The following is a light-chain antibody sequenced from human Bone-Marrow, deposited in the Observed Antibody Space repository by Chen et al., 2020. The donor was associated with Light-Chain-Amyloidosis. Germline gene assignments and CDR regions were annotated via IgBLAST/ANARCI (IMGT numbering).Light chain of an antibody. V-gene: IGLV3-25*03. J-gene: IGLJ2*01. Sequence: YDLPQPPSVSVSPGQTARIPCSGDDLPTKYAYWYQQKPRQAPVLVIHRDTERPSGISERFSGSSSGTTATLTISGVQAEDEADYHCQSADSSGTYEVIFGGGTKLTVL. CDR2: RDT. CDR1: DLPTKY. CDR3: QSADSSGTYEVI.